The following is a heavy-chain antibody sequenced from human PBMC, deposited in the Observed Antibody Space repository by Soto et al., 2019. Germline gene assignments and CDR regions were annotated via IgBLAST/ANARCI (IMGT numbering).Heavy chain of an antibody. D-gene: IGHD2-2*01. V-gene: IGHV4-31*03. CDR1: GGSISSGGYY. Sequence: SETLSLTCTVSGGSISSGGYYWSWIRQHPGKGLEWIGYIYYSGSTYYNPSLKSRVTISVDTSKNQFSLKLSSVNAADTAVYYCAAGVVPAAMQNNWFDPWGQGTLVTVSS. CDR3: AAGVVPAAMQNNWFDP. CDR2: IYYSGST. J-gene: IGHJ5*02.